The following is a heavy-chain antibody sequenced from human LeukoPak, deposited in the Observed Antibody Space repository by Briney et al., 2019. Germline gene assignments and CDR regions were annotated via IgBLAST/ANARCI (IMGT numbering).Heavy chain of an antibody. CDR2: INHSGST. V-gene: IGHV4-61*08. CDR1: GDSITTSGGTY. J-gene: IGHJ2*01. CDR3: ARDRGGYYGSGTWTRYFDL. D-gene: IGHD3-10*01. Sequence: LETLSLTCSVFGDSITTSGGTYWSWIRQPPGKGLEWIGEINHSGSTNYNPSLKSRVTISVDTSKNQFSLKLSSVTAADTAVYYCARDRGGYYGSGTWTRYFDLWGRGTLVTVSS.